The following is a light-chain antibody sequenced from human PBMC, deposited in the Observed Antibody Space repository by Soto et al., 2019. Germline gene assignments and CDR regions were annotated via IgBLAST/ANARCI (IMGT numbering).Light chain of an antibody. J-gene: IGKJ2*01. V-gene: IGKV3-20*01. CDR1: QSVSSSY. Sequence: EIELTQSPGTLSLSPGERATLSCRASQSVSSSYLAWYQKKPGQATRLIIYGASTRATAIPDSFSGSGSGTDLTITISRLEPEDIAVYYSQQNGSPRDTFGQGTKLEIK. CDR2: GAS. CDR3: QQNGSPRDT.